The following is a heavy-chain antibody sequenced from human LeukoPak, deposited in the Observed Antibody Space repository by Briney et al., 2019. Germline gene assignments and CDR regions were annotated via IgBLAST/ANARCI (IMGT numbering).Heavy chain of an antibody. Sequence: SETLSLTCTVSGGSISSYYWSRIRQPPGKGLEWIGYIYYSGSTNYNPSLKSRVTISADTSKNQFSLKLSSVTAADTAVYYCARMGTPKNHYGMDVWGQGTTVTVSS. CDR1: GGSISSYY. J-gene: IGHJ6*02. V-gene: IGHV4-59*01. CDR3: ARMGTPKNHYGMDV. CDR2: IYYSGST. D-gene: IGHD7-27*01.